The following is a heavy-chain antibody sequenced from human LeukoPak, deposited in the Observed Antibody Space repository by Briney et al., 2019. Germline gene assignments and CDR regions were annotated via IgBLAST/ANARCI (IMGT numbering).Heavy chain of an antibody. CDR1: GVSVGSAGYY. V-gene: IGHV4-61*08. CDR2: IYYISNT. J-gene: IGHJ4*02. CDR3: ARTQSQSGSYRYYFGY. D-gene: IGHD1-26*01. Sequence: SETLSLTCSVSGVSVGSAGYYWSWIRQPPGGGLEWIGYIYYISNTNYNPSLKSRVTMSLDPSKNQFSLKLNSVTAADTAVYYCARTQSQSGSYRYYFGYWGQGTLVTVSS.